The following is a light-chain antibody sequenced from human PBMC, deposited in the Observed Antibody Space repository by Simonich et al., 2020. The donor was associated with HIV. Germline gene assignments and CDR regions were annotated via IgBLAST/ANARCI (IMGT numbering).Light chain of an antibody. Sequence: DIVMTQSPDSLAVSLGERATINCKSSRNIFYNSNNKNYLTWYQQKPGQPPNLLIYWAATRESGVPDRFSASGSGTDFTLTISSLQAEDVAVYYCQQYYTTPPTFGQGTKVEIK. V-gene: IGKV4-1*01. CDR3: QQYYTTPPT. CDR2: WAA. J-gene: IGKJ1*01. CDR1: RNIFYNSNNKNY.